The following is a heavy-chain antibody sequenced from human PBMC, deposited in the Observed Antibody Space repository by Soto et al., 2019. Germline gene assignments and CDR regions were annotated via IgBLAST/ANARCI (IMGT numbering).Heavy chain of an antibody. D-gene: IGHD2-2*01. Sequence: EVQLVESGGGLVQPGRSLRLSCAASGFTFDDYAMHWVRQAPGKGLEWVSGISWNIGSIGYADSVKGRFTISRDNAKNSLYLQMNSLRAEDTALYYCAKDLLGYCSSTSCSYFDYWGQGTLVTVSS. CDR3: AKDLLGYCSSTSCSYFDY. V-gene: IGHV3-9*01. CDR1: GFTFDDYA. J-gene: IGHJ4*02. CDR2: ISWNIGSI.